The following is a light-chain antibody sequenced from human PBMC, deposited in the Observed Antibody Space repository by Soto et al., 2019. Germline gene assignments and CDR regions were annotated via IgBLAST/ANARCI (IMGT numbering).Light chain of an antibody. CDR1: SSNIGSNA. CDR3: ASWDDRLGAVI. Sequence: QSVLTQPPSASGTPGQRVTISCSGSSSNIGSNAVNWYQQLPGTAPKLLIYTFAQRPSGVPDRFSGSKSGTSASLAISGLRSEDEAVYYCASWDDRLGAVIFGGGTKLTVL. CDR2: TFA. J-gene: IGLJ2*01. V-gene: IGLV1-47*02.